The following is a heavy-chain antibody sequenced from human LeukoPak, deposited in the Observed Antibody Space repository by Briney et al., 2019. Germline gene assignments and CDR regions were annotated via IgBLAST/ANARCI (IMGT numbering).Heavy chain of an antibody. J-gene: IGHJ4*02. CDR3: ARTCHGDIAARPELYFDY. CDR2: ISSSSSYI. CDR1: GFTFSSYS. V-gene: IGHV3-21*01. Sequence: GGSLRLSCAASGFTFSSYSMNWVRQAPGKGLEWVSSISSSSSYIYYADSVKGRFTISRDNAKNSLYLQMNSLRAEDTAVYYCARTCHGDIAARPELYFDYWGQGTLVTVSS. D-gene: IGHD6-6*01.